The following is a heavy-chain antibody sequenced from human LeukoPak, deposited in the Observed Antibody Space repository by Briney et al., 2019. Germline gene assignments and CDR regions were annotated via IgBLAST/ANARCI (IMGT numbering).Heavy chain of an antibody. CDR3: ARSLTDEVDAFDI. CDR1: GFTFSNYN. V-gene: IGHV1-8*03. Sequence: ASVKVSCKASGFTFSNYNINWVRQATGQGLEWMGRMTPNSVHTDFAQKFQGRVTVTRSFSKNTAYMELSSLRSEDTAVYYCARSLTDEVDAFDIWGQGTMVTVSS. CDR2: MTPNSVHT. J-gene: IGHJ3*02.